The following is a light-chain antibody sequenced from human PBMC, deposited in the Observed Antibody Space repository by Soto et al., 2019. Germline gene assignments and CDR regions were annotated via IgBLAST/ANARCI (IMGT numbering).Light chain of an antibody. J-gene: IGKJ2*01. Sequence: EIVLTQSPGTLSLSPGERATLSCRASQSVRNTYVAWYQQKPGQAPRLLIFGASSRAPGIPDRFSGGGSGTDFTLTISRLEPEDFAVYYCQQYGSSPRYTFGQGTRLEIK. V-gene: IGKV3-20*01. CDR1: QSVRNTY. CDR2: GAS. CDR3: QQYGSSPRYT.